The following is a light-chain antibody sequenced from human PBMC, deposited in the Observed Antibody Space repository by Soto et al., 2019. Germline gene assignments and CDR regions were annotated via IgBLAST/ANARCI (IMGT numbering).Light chain of an antibody. Sequence: QSVLTQPASVSGSPGQSITISCTGTSSDVGSYNLVSWYQQHPGKAPKLMIYEVSKRPSGVSNRFSGSKSGNTASLAISGLQAEDEADYYCCSYAGSSTFVYVFGTGTKVTGL. CDR1: SSDVGSYNL. CDR2: EVS. V-gene: IGLV2-23*02. CDR3: CSYAGSSTFVYV. J-gene: IGLJ1*01.